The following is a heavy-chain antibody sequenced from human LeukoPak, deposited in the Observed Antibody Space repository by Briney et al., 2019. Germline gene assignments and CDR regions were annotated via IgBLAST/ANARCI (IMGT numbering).Heavy chain of an antibody. V-gene: IGHV3-21*01. Sequence: MPGGSLRLSCAASGFTFSSYSMNWVRQAPGKGLEWVSSISSSSSYIYYADSVKGRFTISRDNAKNSLYLQMNSLRAEDTAVYYCARDHEWLRVEYFQHWGQGTPVTVSS. CDR2: ISSSSSYI. J-gene: IGHJ1*01. CDR1: GFTFSSYS. CDR3: ARDHEWLRVEYFQH. D-gene: IGHD5-12*01.